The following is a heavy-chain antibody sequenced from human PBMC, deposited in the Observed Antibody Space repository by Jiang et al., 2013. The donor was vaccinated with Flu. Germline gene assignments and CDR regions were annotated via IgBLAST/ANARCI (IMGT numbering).Heavy chain of an antibody. V-gene: IGHV1-69*01. CDR2: IIPIFGTA. CDR1: GGTFSTDA. CDR3: AKAVAEPSATNWFDP. J-gene: IGHJ5*02. Sequence: GAEVKKPGSSVKVSCQASGGTFSTDAFSWVRQAPGQGLEWLGGIIPIFGTANYAQRFQGRVTITADESTSTAYMELSSLRSDDTAVYYCAKAVAEPSATNWFDPWGQGTLVTVSS. D-gene: IGHD2-2*01.